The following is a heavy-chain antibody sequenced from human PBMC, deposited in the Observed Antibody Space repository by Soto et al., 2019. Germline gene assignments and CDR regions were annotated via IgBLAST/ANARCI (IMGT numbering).Heavy chain of an antibody. CDR3: ATLTPYCYDRSGYD. CDR2: IYPGDSDT. V-gene: IGHV5-51*01. Sequence: ASVKVSCKASGYTFTSYWIGWVRQMPGKGLEWMGIIYPGDSDTRYSPSFQGQVTISADKSISTAYLQWSSLKASDTAMSYCATLTPYCYDRSGYDWGQGTLVTVSS. CDR1: GYTFTSYW. D-gene: IGHD3-22*01. J-gene: IGHJ4*02.